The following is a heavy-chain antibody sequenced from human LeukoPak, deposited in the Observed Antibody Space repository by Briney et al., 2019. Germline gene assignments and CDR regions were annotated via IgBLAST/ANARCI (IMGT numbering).Heavy chain of an antibody. CDR2: IYYSGTT. V-gene: IGHV4-39*02. Sequence: PSETLSLTCIVSGGSISSSSYNWGWIRQPPGTGLEWIGSIYYSGTTYYNPSLKSRLTISVDTSKNQFSLKLSSVTAADTAVYYCARDLYGDHFDYWGQGTLVTVSS. D-gene: IGHD4-17*01. CDR1: GGSISSSSYN. CDR3: ARDLYGDHFDY. J-gene: IGHJ4*02.